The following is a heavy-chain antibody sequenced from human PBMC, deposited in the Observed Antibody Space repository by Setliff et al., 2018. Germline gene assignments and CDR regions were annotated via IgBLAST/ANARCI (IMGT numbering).Heavy chain of an antibody. CDR3: ARGYYYDSSGPAAFDI. J-gene: IGHJ3*02. D-gene: IGHD3-22*01. Sequence: SVKVSCKASGYTFTSYGISWVRRAPGQGLEWMGWISAYNGNTNYAQKLQGRVTMTTDTSTSTAYMELRSLRSDDTAVYYCARGYYYDSSGPAAFDIWGQGAMVTVSS. CDR1: GYTFTSYG. V-gene: IGHV1-18*01. CDR2: ISAYNGNT.